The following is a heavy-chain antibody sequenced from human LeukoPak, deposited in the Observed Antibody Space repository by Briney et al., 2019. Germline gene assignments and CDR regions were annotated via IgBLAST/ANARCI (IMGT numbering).Heavy chain of an antibody. V-gene: IGHV3-23*01. CDR2: ISGSGGST. CDR3: AKGPPFDP. CDR1: VFTFGSYG. J-gene: IGHJ5*02. Sequence: PGRSLRLSCAAAVFTFGSYGVHWVRQASGKGLEWVSAISGSGGSTYYADSVKGRFTISRDNSKNTLYLQMNSLRAEDTAVYYCAKGPPFDPWGQGTLVTVSS.